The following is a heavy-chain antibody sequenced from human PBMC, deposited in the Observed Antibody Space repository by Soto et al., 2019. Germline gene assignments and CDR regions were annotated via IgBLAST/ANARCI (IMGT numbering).Heavy chain of an antibody. V-gene: IGHV3-30-3*01. D-gene: IGHD2-2*01. CDR3: ARGPSPYCSSTSCPYYFEC. J-gene: IGHJ4*02. CDR1: GFTFSSYA. CDR2: ISYDGSNK. Sequence: HPGGSLRLSCAASGFTFSSYAMHWVRQAPGKGLEWVAVISYDGSNKYYADSVKGRFTISRDNSKNTLYLQMNSLRAEDTAVYYCARGPSPYCSSTSCPYYFECWGQGALVTVSS.